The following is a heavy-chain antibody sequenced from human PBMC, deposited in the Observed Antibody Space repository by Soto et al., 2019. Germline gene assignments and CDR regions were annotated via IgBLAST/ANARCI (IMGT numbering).Heavy chain of an antibody. J-gene: IGHJ6*02. CDR1: GGTFSSYT. CDR3: ARDPSPLPGHYGSGSYRGYSYYGMDV. V-gene: IGHV1-69*08. D-gene: IGHD3-10*01. CDR2: IIPILGIA. Sequence: QVQLVQSGAEVKKPGSSVKVSCKASGGTFSSYTISWVRQAPGQGLEWMGRIIPILGIANYAQKFQGRVTIPADKSTGTAYMELSSLRAADTAVYYCARDPSPLPGHYGSGSYRGYSYYGMDVWGQGTTVTVSS.